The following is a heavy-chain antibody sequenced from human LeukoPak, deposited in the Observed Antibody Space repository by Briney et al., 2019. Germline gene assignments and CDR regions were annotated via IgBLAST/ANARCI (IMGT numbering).Heavy chain of an antibody. CDR3: ARDSSDAYNPEPGY. D-gene: IGHD1-1*01. Sequence: HPGGSLRLSCAASGFTFRSYSMNWVRQAPGKGLEWVSFISGMSSTIYYADSVKGRFTISRDNAKNSVYLQMNSLRDVDTAVYYCARDSSDAYNPEPGYWGQGTLVTVSS. CDR1: GFTFRSYS. V-gene: IGHV3-48*02. J-gene: IGHJ4*02. CDR2: ISGMSSTI.